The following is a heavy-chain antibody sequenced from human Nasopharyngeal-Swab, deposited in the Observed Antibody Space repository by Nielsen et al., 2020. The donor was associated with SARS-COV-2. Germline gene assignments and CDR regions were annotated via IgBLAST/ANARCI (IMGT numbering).Heavy chain of an antibody. CDR2: ISYDGSNK. J-gene: IGHJ6*03. CDR1: GFTFSSYA. V-gene: IGHV3-30-3*01. Sequence: GGSLRLSCAASGFTFSSYAMHWVRQAPGKGLKWVAVISYDGSNKYYADSVKGRFTISRDNSKNTLYLQMNSLRAEDTAVYYCARVGDDDYGDFPLPYYYYYMDVWGKGTTVTVSS. CDR3: ARVGDDDYGDFPLPYYYYYMDV. D-gene: IGHD4-17*01.